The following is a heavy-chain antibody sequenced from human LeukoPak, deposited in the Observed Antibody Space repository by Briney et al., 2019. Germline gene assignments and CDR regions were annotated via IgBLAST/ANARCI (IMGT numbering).Heavy chain of an antibody. CDR2: ISGSGGST. Sequence: GGSLRLSCAASGFTFSSYAMSWVRKAPGKGLEWVSAISGSGGSTYYADSVKGRFTISRDNSKNTLYLQMNSLRAEDTAVYYCAKALSSYDILTGYDYWGQGTLVTVSS. CDR3: AKALSSYDILTGYDY. CDR1: GFTFSSYA. D-gene: IGHD3-9*01. J-gene: IGHJ4*02. V-gene: IGHV3-23*01.